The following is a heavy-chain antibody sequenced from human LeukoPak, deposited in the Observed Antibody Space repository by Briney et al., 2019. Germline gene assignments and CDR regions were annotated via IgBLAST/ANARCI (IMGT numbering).Heavy chain of an antibody. V-gene: IGHV1-46*01. CDR1: GYTFTGYY. J-gene: IGHJ5*02. D-gene: IGHD2-15*01. CDR3: ARDGVVVAATGWFDP. CDR2: INPSGGST. Sequence: ASVKVSCKASGYTFTGYYMHWVRQAPGQGLEWMGIINPSGGSTSYAQKFQGRVTMTRDMSTSTVYMELSSLRSEDTAVYYCARDGVVVAATGWFDPWGQGTLVTVSS.